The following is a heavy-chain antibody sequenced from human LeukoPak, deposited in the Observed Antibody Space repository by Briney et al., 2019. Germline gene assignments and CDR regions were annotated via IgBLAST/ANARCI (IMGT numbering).Heavy chain of an antibody. V-gene: IGHV1-2*02. CDR1: GYTLTSYY. D-gene: IGHD3-22*01. Sequence: ASVKVSCKASGYTLTSYYMHWVRQAPGQGLEWMGWINPNTGDTSFAQKFQGRVTLTRDTSISTAYMELSRLKSDDTAVYYCARLFNYYDNSGYYQYYFDYWGQGTLVTVSS. CDR3: ARLFNYYDNSGYYQYYFDY. J-gene: IGHJ4*02. CDR2: INPNTGDT.